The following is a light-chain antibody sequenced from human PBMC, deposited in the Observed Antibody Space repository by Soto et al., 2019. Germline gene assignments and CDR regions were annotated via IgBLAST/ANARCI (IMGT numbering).Light chain of an antibody. CDR3: QQYSSLPWT. V-gene: IGKV4-1*01. Sequence: DIVMTQSPDSLAVSLGERTTINCKSSQTVLYNSNNKNYLAWYHQKPGQPPKLLIYWSSTRESGVPARFSGSGSGTDFTLTISSLQAEDVGIYYCQQYSSLPWTFGQWTKVEIK. CDR1: QTVLYNSNNKNY. J-gene: IGKJ1*01. CDR2: WSS.